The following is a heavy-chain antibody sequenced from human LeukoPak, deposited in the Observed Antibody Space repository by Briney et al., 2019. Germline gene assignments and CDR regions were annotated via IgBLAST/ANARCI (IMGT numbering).Heavy chain of an antibody. CDR1: GYSISSGYY. CDR3: ARDYSTMVRGVIIMEPYMDV. V-gene: IGHV4-38-2*02. Sequence: SETLSLTCTVSGYSISSGYYWGWIRQPPGKGLEWIGSIYHSGSTYYNPSLKSRVTISVDTSKNQFSLKLSSVTAADTAVYYCARDYSTMVRGVIIMEPYMDVWGKGTTVTISS. J-gene: IGHJ6*03. CDR2: IYHSGST. D-gene: IGHD3-10*01.